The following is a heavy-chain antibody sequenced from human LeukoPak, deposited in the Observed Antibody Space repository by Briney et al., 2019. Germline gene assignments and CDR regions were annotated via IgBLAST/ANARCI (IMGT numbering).Heavy chain of an antibody. CDR1: GGSIAIRTYY. CDR3: ATGKYSGYYDY. Sequence: SETLSPTCTVSGGSIAIRTYYGGWVRQPPGKGLEWIGSMYYGGTTYYNPSPKSRVTLSVDTSKNQFSLRLSSVTAADSAVYFCATGKYSGYYDYWGQGTLVTVSS. D-gene: IGHD5-12*01. J-gene: IGHJ4*02. V-gene: IGHV4-39*01. CDR2: MYYGGTT.